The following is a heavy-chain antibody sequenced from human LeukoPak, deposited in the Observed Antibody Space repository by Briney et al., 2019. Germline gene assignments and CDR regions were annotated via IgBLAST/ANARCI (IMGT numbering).Heavy chain of an antibody. J-gene: IGHJ4*02. CDR1: GYTFTSYG. Sequence: ASVKVPCKTSGYTFTSYGISWVRQAPGQGLEWMGRINPNSGGTNYAQKFQGRVTMTRDTSISTAYMELSRLRSDDTAVYYCARDLGDYGDYSVDYWGQGTLVTVSS. CDR2: INPNSGGT. V-gene: IGHV1-2*06. D-gene: IGHD4-17*01. CDR3: ARDLGDYGDYSVDY.